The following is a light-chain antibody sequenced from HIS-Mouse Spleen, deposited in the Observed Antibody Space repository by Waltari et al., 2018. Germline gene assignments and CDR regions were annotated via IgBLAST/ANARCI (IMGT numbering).Light chain of an antibody. J-gene: IGLJ2*01. V-gene: IGLV2-11*01. CDR3: CSYAGSCVV. CDR1: SSDVGGYNY. Sequence: QSALTQPRSVSGSPGQSVTISCTGTSSDVGGYNYVSGYQQHPGKAPKLMIYDVSKRPSGVPDRFSGSKSGNTASLTISGLQAEDEADYYCCSYAGSCVVFGGGTKLTVL. CDR2: DVS.